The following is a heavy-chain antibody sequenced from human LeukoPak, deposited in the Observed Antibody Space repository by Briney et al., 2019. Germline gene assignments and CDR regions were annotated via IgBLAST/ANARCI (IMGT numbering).Heavy chain of an antibody. V-gene: IGHV3-21*04. D-gene: IGHD3-22*01. CDR3: AADRERDPSCYYLV. J-gene: IGHJ1*01. CDR2: ISSSSSYI. CDR1: GFTFSSHS. Sequence: GGSLRLSCAASGFTFSSHSMNWVRQAPGKGLEWVSSISSSSSYIYYADSVKGRFTISRDNSKNTLFLQMNSLRAEDSAVYYCAADRERDPSCYYLVGGQGTLITVSS.